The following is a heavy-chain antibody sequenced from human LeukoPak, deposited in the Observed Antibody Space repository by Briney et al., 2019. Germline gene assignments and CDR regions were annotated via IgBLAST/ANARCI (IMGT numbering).Heavy chain of an antibody. V-gene: IGHV1-69*13. CDR2: IIPIFGTA. Sequence: SVKVSCKAYGGTFSSYAISWVRQAPGQGLEWMGGIIPIFGTANYAQKFQGRVTITADESTSTAYMELSSLRSEDTAVYYCARNPRGSSGYRGYYGMDVWGQGTTVTVSS. CDR1: GGTFSSYA. J-gene: IGHJ6*02. D-gene: IGHD3-22*01. CDR3: ARNPRGSSGYRGYYGMDV.